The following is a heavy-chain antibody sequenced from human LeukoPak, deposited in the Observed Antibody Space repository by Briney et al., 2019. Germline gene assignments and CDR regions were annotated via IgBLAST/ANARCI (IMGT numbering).Heavy chain of an antibody. Sequence: SVKVSCKASGGTFSSYAISWVRQAPGQGLEWMGGIIPIFGTANYAQKFQGRVTITADESTSTAYMELSSLRSEDTAVYYCARDVDMVRGRWFDPWGQGTLVTVYS. V-gene: IGHV1-69*13. CDR3: ARDVDMVRGRWFDP. J-gene: IGHJ5*02. CDR1: GGTFSSYA. CDR2: IIPIFGTA. D-gene: IGHD3-10*01.